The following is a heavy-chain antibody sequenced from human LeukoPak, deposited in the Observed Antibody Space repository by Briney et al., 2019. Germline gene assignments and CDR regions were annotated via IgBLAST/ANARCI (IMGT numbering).Heavy chain of an antibody. CDR1: GYTFTSYA. J-gene: IGHJ5*02. V-gene: IGHV7-4-1*02. CDR3: ARDPLSIAAAIFWFDP. D-gene: IGHD6-13*01. Sequence: ASVKVSCKASGYTFTSYAMNWVRQAPGQGLEWMGWINTNTGNPTYAQGFTGRFVFSLDTSVSTAYLQISSLKAEDTAVYYCARDPLSIAAAIFWFDPWGQGTLVTVSS. CDR2: INTNTGNP.